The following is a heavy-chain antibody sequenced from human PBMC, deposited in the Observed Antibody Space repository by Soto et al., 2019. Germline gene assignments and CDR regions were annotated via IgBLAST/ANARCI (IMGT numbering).Heavy chain of an antibody. CDR2: IYSGGNT. D-gene: IGHD2-2*01. J-gene: IGHJ4*02. CDR1: GGSITSHHYY. CDR3: GSGPSTTWIDN. Sequence: QLQVQESGPGQVKPSQTLSLTCTVSGGSITSHHYYWGWIRQPPGKGLEWIGSIYSGGNTYYNPSLRSRLTIFVDTAKNLISLKLSSVTAADSATYYCGSGPSTTWIDNWGLGTQVSVSS. V-gene: IGHV4-39*01.